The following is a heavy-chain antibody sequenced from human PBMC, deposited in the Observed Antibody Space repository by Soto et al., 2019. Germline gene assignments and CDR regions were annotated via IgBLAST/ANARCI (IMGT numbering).Heavy chain of an antibody. CDR1: GFTFSSYA. D-gene: IGHD3-3*01. V-gene: IGHV3-23*01. J-gene: IGHJ4*02. CDR3: AKDRQTSTYYDFWSGYYTGIGSDY. Sequence: GGSLRLSCAASGFTFSSYAMSWVRQAPGKGLEWVSAISGSGGSTYYADSVKGRFTISRDNSKNTLYLQMNSLRAEDTAVYYCAKDRQTSTYYDFWSGYYTGIGSDYWGQGTLVTV. CDR2: ISGSGGST.